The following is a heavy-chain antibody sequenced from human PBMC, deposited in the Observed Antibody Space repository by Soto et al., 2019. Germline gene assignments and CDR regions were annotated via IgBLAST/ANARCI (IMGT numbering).Heavy chain of an antibody. J-gene: IGHJ4*02. V-gene: IGHV4-59*01. Sequence: QVQLQESGPGLVKPSETLSLTCTVSGGSISSYYWSWIRQPPGKGLEWIGYIYYSGSTNYNPSLKSRVTMSVATSKNQFSLKLSSVTAADTAVYYGARGSRDGYNWWFDYWGQGTLVTVSS. CDR1: GGSISSYY. D-gene: IGHD5-12*01. CDR3: ARGSRDGYNWWFDY. CDR2: IYYSGST.